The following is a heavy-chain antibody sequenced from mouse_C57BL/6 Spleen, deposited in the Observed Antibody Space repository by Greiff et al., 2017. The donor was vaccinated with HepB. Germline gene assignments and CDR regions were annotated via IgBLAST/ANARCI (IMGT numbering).Heavy chain of an antibody. CDR3: ARLVDVNYIFDY. J-gene: IGHJ2*01. CDR2: INPSSGYT. CDR1: GYTFTSYW. V-gene: IGHV1-7*01. D-gene: IGHD2-1*01. Sequence: VQGVESGAELAKPGASVKLSCKASGYTFTSYWMHWVKQRPGQGLEWIGYINPSSGYTKYNQKFKDKATLTADKSSSTAYMQLSSLTYEDSAVYYCARLVDVNYIFDYWGQGTTVTVSA.